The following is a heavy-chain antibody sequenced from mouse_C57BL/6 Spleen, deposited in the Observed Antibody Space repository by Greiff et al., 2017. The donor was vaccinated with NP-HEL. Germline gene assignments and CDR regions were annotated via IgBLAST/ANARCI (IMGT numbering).Heavy chain of an antibody. V-gene: IGHV1-7*01. Sequence: VQLQQSGAELAKPGASVKLSCKASGYTFTSYWMHWVKQRPGQGLDWIGYINPSSGYTKYNQKFKDKATLTADKSSSTAYMQLSSLTYEDSTVYYGARDGRRGSNDYDGTVLAYWGQGTLVTVSA. CDR1: GYTFTSYW. CDR2: INPSSGYT. J-gene: IGHJ3*01. CDR3: ARDGRRGSNDYDGTVLAY. D-gene: IGHD2-4*01.